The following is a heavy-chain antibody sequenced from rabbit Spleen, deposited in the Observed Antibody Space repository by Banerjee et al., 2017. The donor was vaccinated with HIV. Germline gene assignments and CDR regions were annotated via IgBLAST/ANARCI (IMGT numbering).Heavy chain of an antibody. CDR3: ARDGSARGADLDL. J-gene: IGHJ4*01. V-gene: IGHV1S47*01. D-gene: IGHD4-1*01. CDR1: GFSFSSYY. Sequence: EESGGDLVKPGASLTLTCTASGFSFSSYYWICWVRQAPGKGPEWIACIYNGDGTTYYARWVNGRFTISRSTSLNTVTLQLNSLTAADTATYFCARDGSARGADLDLWGPGTLVTVS. CDR2: IYNGDGTT.